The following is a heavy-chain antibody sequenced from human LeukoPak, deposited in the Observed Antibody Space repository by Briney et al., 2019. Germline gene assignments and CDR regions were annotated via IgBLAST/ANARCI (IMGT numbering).Heavy chain of an antibody. D-gene: IGHD2-2*02. CDR2: IYYSGST. Sequence: SETLSLTCTVSGGSISSYYWSWIRQPPGKGLEWIGYIYYSGSTNYNPSLKSRVTISVDTSKNQFSPKLSSVTAADTAVYYCAREIVVVPAAIKGNWFDPWGQGTLVTVSS. J-gene: IGHJ5*02. CDR3: AREIVVVPAAIKGNWFDP. CDR1: GGSISSYY. V-gene: IGHV4-59*01.